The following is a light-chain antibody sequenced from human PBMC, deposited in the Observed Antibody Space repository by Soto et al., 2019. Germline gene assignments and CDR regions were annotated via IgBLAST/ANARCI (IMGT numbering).Light chain of an antibody. V-gene: IGLV2-14*01. CDR3: SSYRNGGTLI. CDR2: EVS. CDR1: SSDVGGYNY. Sequence: QSVLTQPASVSGSPGQSITISCTGTSSDVGGYNYVSWYQQHPGKAPKLMIYEVSNRPSGVSNRFSGSKSGNTASLTISGLQAEDEADYYCSSYRNGGTLIFGGGTKLTVL. J-gene: IGLJ2*01.